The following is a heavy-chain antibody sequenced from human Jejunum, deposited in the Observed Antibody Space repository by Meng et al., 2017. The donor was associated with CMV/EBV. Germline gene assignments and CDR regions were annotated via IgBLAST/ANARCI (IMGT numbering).Heavy chain of an antibody. D-gene: IGHD2-21*02. CDR1: GFTFSNYW. CDR3: TANQWGY. CDR2: IDTDGTTT. V-gene: IGHV3-74*01. J-gene: IGHJ4*02. Sequence: EVHLVESGGGLVQPGGSLRLSCAASGFTFSNYWMHWVRQVPGKGLVWVSRIDTDGTTTTYTDAVNGRFTISRDNAKNTLYLQMNSLRVEDTAVYYCTANQWGYWGQGTMVTVS.